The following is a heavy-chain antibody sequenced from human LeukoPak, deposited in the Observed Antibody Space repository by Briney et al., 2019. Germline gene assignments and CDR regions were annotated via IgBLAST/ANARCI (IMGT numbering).Heavy chain of an antibody. V-gene: IGHV3-23*01. Sequence: PGGSLRLSCAASGFTSSSYAMSWVRQAPREGLEWVSSISGSGRSIYYADPVRGRFTISRDSSKNTLYLQMNSLRADDTAVYYWAKTTAVATPPLYFQNWGQGTLVTVSS. CDR1: GFTSSSYA. D-gene: IGHD4-23*01. CDR2: ISGSGRSI. CDR3: AKTTAVATPPLYFQN. J-gene: IGHJ1*01.